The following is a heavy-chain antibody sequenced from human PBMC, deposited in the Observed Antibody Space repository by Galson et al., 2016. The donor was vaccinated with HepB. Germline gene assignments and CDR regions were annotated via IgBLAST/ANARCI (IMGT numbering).Heavy chain of an antibody. CDR3: TTNHRVGPTVFAFDV. Sequence: SVKVSCKVSGNTLTELSIHWVRQAPEKGLEWIGGFDPEKGETVYQQKFYGRVTMTEDTSTNTAYMALSSLRSDDTAMYYCTTNHRVGPTVFAFDVCGQGTKVTVSS. V-gene: IGHV1-24*01. CDR1: GNTLTELS. CDR2: FDPEKGET. D-gene: IGHD2/OR15-2a*01. J-gene: IGHJ3*01.